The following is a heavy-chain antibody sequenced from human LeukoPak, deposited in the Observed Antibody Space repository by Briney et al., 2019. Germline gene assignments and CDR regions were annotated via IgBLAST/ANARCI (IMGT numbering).Heavy chain of an antibody. V-gene: IGHV5-51*01. J-gene: IGHJ4*02. CDR3: AIGGDSTTSCYRCFNY. CDR1: GSSFTSYW. D-gene: IGHD2-2*02. Sequence: GGSLKISCQGSGSSFTSYWIGWVRPLPGKGLEWMGLFYPDDSDTRYSPSFQGQVTISADKSITTSYLQWSSLKASDTAMYYCAIGGDSTTSCYRCFNYWGQGTLVTVSS. CDR2: FYPDDSDT.